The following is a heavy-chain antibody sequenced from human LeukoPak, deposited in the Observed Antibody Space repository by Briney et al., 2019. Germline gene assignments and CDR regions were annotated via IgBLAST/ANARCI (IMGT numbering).Heavy chain of an antibody. J-gene: IGHJ4*02. CDR2: INPSGGST. V-gene: IGHV1-46*01. CDR3: ARDGGISSSWYGWHY. D-gene: IGHD6-13*01. CDR1: GYTFTSYY. Sequence: ASVKVSCKASGYTFTSYYMHWVRQAPGQGLEWMGIINPSGGSTSYAQNFQGRVTMTRDTSTSTVYMELSSLRSEDTAVYYCARDGGISSSWYGWHYWGQGTLVTVSS.